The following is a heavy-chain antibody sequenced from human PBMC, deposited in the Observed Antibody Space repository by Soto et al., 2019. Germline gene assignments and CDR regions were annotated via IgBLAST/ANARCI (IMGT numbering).Heavy chain of an antibody. J-gene: IGHJ4*02. CDR1: GFTFSSFG. D-gene: IGHD6-6*01. V-gene: IGHV3-30*18. CDR2: ISYDGTEE. Sequence: GGSLRLSCAASGFTFSSFGMHWVRQAPGKGLEWVAVISYDGTEEKYADSVKGRATISRDKSKNTLYLQMNSLRVEDTAVFYCAKTAAARPNLYLDSWGQGTLVTVSS. CDR3: AKTAAARPNLYLDS.